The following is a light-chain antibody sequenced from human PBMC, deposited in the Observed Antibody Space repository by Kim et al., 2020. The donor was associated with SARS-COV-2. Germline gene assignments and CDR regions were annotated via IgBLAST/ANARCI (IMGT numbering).Light chain of an antibody. CDR2: AAA. Sequence: DIQMTQSPSSLSASVGDRVTITCRASQDIRNDLGWYQQKPGKAPKRLIYAAATLQRGVSSRFSGSGSGTEFTLTINSLQPEDFATYYDLQYANYPRTFGQVTKVDIK. CDR1: QDIRND. J-gene: IGKJ1*01. V-gene: IGKV1-17*01. CDR3: LQYANYPRT.